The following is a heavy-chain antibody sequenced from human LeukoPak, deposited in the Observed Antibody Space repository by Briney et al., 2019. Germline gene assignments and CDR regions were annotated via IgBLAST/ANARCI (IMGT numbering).Heavy chain of an antibody. CDR2: MNPNSGNT. CDR1: GYTFTSYD. J-gene: IGHJ4*02. Sequence: ASVKVSCKAAGYTFTSYDINWVRQATGQGLEWMGWMNPNSGNTGYAQKFQGRVTITRNTSISTAYMELSSLRSEDTAVYYCARDWELRYFDWLLTREYYFGYWGQGTLVTVSS. D-gene: IGHD3-9*01. CDR3: ARDWELRYFDWLLTREYYFGY. V-gene: IGHV1-8*03.